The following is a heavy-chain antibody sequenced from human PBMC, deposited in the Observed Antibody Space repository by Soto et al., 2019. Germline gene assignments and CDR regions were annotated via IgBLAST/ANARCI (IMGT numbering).Heavy chain of an antibody. Sequence: QVQLVESGGGVVQPGRSLRLSCAASGFTFSSYGMHWVRQAPGKGLEWVAVIWYDGSNKYYADSVKGRFTISRDNSKKTRYLQMNSLRAEDTAVYYCARGGVDIVATSPEFDYWGQGTLVTVSS. CDR3: ARGGVDIVATSPEFDY. J-gene: IGHJ4*02. CDR2: IWYDGSNK. D-gene: IGHD5-12*01. V-gene: IGHV3-33*01. CDR1: GFTFSSYG.